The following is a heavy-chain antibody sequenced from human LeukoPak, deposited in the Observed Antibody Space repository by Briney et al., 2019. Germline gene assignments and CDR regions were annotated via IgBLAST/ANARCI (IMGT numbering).Heavy chain of an antibody. V-gene: IGHV1-69*13. CDR3: ARGGRDSGSYYYFDY. J-gene: IGHJ4*02. CDR1: GGTFSSYA. D-gene: IGHD1-26*01. CDR2: IIPIFGTA. Sequence: SVKVSCKASGGTFSSYAISWVRQAPGQGLEWMGGIIPIFGTANYAQKFQGRVTITADESTSTAYMELSSLRSEDTAVYYCARGGRDSGSYYYFDYWGQGTLVTVSS.